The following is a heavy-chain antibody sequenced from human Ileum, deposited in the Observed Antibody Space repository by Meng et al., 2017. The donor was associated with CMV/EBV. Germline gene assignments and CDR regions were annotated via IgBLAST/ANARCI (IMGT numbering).Heavy chain of an antibody. D-gene: IGHD6-13*01. CDR2: ISASSSYL. Sequence: GESLKISCEVSGFTISGFTMNWVRQAPGKGLEWVSSISASSSYLYYIDSVKGRFTISRDNAKNSLYLQMNSLRAEDTAVYHCAKDLRVAAAGTLYYGMDVWGQGTTVTVSS. CDR3: AKDLRVAAAGTLYYGMDV. CDR1: GFTISGFT. V-gene: IGHV3-21*01. J-gene: IGHJ6*02.